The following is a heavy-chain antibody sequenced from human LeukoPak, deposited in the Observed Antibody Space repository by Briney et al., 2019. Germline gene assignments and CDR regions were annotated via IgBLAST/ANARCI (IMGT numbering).Heavy chain of an antibody. CDR1: GYTLTELS. J-gene: IGHJ4*02. Sequence: ASVKVSCKVSGYTLTELSMHWVRQAPGQGLEWMGWINPNSGGTNYAQKFQGRVTMTRDTSISTAYMELSGLRSDDTAVYYCASRPRFGELSPYYWGQGTLVTVSS. CDR3: ASRPRFGELSPYY. D-gene: IGHD3-10*01. CDR2: INPNSGGT. V-gene: IGHV1-2*02.